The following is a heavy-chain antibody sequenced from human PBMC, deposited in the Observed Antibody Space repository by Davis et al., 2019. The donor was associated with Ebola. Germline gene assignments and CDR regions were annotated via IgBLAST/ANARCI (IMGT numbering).Heavy chain of an antibody. CDR3: AKEGDGYNHSFDY. D-gene: IGHD5-24*01. CDR2: ISSNGGST. CDR1: GFTFSSYA. J-gene: IGHJ4*02. V-gene: IGHV3-64*04. Sequence: GESLKISCSASGFTFSSYAMHWVRQAPGKGLEYVSAISSNGGSTYYADSVKGRFTISRDNSKNTLYLQLNSLRAEDTAVYYCAKEGDGYNHSFDYWGQGTLVTVSS.